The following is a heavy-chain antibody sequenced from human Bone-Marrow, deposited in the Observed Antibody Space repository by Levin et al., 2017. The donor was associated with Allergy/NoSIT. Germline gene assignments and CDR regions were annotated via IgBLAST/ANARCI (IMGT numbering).Heavy chain of an antibody. Sequence: GESLKISCAASGFTVTSNHMSWVRQAPGGGLEWIAVIYGGGSTYYADSVKGRFTISRDVSKNIVFLQMNSLRADDTAVYYCATAAGVVSPMFQYDDWGQGTLVTVSS. CDR2: IYGGGST. V-gene: IGHV3-53*01. J-gene: IGHJ4*02. CDR3: ATAAGVVSPMFQYDD. D-gene: IGHD5/OR15-5a*01. CDR1: GFTVTSNH.